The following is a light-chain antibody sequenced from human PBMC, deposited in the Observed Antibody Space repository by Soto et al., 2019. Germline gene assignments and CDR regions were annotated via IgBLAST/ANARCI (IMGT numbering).Light chain of an antibody. Sequence: DIQMTQSPSALSASVGDRVTITCRASQTISTYLNWYQQKPGKAPRHLIYAASTLQSGVPSRFSGSGSGTDFTITISSMQAEDFATYSCQQRRAIPYTFGQGTRLEIK. V-gene: IGKV1-39*01. CDR3: QQRRAIPYT. CDR2: AAS. J-gene: IGKJ2*01. CDR1: QTISTY.